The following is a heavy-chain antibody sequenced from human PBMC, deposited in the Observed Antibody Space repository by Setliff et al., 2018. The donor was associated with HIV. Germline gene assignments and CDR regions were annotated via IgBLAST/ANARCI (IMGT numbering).Heavy chain of an antibody. CDR2: IYYRGDT. Sequence: SLTCTVSGGSITSDSFYWGWIRQPPGKGLEWIGSIYYRGDTYYNPSLKSRVTTSVDTIKNQFFLKLSSLTAADTAVYYCARQPTFDSSGSLSYWGQGILVTVSS. CDR3: ARQPTFDSSGSLSY. CDR1: GGSITSDSFY. J-gene: IGHJ4*02. D-gene: IGHD3-22*01. V-gene: IGHV4-39*01.